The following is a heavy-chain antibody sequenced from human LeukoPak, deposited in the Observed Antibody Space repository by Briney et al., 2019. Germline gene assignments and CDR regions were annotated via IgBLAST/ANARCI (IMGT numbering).Heavy chain of an antibody. CDR3: ARSNYDSTTFYYHLDL. CDR1: XSYW. CDR2: VDVHGQGT. V-gene: IGHV3-74*01. Sequence: XSYWXHXXRQAPGKGPVWVSRVDVHGQGTAYADSVKGRFTISRDNAKNTLSLQMNSLSAEDTAVYYCARSNYDSTTFYYHLDLWGQGTLVTVSS. D-gene: IGHD2/OR15-2a*01. J-gene: IGHJ5*02.